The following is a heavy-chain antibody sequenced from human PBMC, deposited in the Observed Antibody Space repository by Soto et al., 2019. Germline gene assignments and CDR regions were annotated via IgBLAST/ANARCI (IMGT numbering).Heavy chain of an antibody. D-gene: IGHD5-12*01. J-gene: IGHJ6*02. CDR2: IYYSGST. CDR1: GGSIISGGYY. Sequence: SETLSLTCTVSGGSIISGGYYWSWIRQHPGKGLEWIGYIYYSGSTYYNPSLKSRVTISVDTSKNQFSLKLSSVTAADTAVYYCARERGATTYNYYGMDVWGQGTTVTVSS. V-gene: IGHV4-31*03. CDR3: ARERGATTYNYYGMDV.